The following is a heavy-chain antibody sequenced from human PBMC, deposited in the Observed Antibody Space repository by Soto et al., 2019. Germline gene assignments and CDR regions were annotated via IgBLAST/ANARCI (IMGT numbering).Heavy chain of an antibody. CDR1: GFTFSIYA. V-gene: IGHV3-23*01. J-gene: IGHJ4*02. D-gene: IGHD6-19*01. Sequence: PGGSLRLSCAASGFTFSIYAMSWVRQAPGKGLEWVSALSGSGGSTYYADSVKGRFTISRDNSKNPLYLQMNSLRAEDTAVYYCAKMKSVAGWPHSWGQGTLVTVSS. CDR2: LSGSGGST. CDR3: AKMKSVAGWPHS.